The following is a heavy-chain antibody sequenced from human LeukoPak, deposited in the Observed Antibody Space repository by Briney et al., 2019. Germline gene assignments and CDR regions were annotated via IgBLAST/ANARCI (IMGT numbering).Heavy chain of an antibody. Sequence: ASVKVSCKASGYTFTGYYMHWVRQAPGQGLEWMGWISAYNGNTNYAQKLQGRVTMTTDTSTSTAYMELRSLRSDDTAVYYCARGRSSRPGNWFDPWGQGTLVTVSS. V-gene: IGHV1-18*04. CDR3: ARGRSSRPGNWFDP. CDR2: ISAYNGNT. CDR1: GYTFTGYY. D-gene: IGHD6-13*01. J-gene: IGHJ5*02.